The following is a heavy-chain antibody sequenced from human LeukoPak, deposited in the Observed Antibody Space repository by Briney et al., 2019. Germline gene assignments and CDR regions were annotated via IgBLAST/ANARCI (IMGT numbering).Heavy chain of an antibody. V-gene: IGHV3-9*01. Sequence: PGRSLRLSCAASGFTFDDYAMHWVRQAPGKGLEWVSGISWNSGSIGYADSVKGRFTISRDNAKNSLYLQMNSLRAGDTAVYYCARGPYYDILTGSDDGAFDIWGQGTMVTVSS. D-gene: IGHD3-9*01. CDR1: GFTFDDYA. CDR2: ISWNSGSI. J-gene: IGHJ3*02. CDR3: ARGPYYDILTGSDDGAFDI.